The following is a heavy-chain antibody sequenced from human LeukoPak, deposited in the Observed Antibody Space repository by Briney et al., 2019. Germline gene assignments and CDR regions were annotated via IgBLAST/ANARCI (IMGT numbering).Heavy chain of an antibody. J-gene: IGHJ4*02. Sequence: GGSLRLSCAASGFTFTTYGMNWVRQAPGKGLEWVSGVTPSGDPTYYADSVKGRFIISRDNSKNTMYLQMNSLRAEDTAVYYCARERQQLVRQFDYWGQGTLVTVSS. CDR2: VTPSGDPT. V-gene: IGHV3-23*01. D-gene: IGHD6-13*01. CDR3: ARERQQLVRQFDY. CDR1: GFTFTTYG.